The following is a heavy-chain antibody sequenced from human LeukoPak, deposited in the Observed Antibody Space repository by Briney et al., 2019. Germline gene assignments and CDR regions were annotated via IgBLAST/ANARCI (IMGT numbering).Heavy chain of an antibody. J-gene: IGHJ4*02. CDR3: ARASGSYLY. Sequence: PSETLSLTCTVSSGSISTSNYYWGWVRQPPGKALEWIGNIFYSGSTYYSPSLKSRVTISVDTSKNQFSLKLSSVTAADTAVYYCARASGSYLYWGQGTLVTVSS. V-gene: IGHV4-39*07. CDR1: SGSISTSNYY. D-gene: IGHD1-26*01. CDR2: IFYSGST.